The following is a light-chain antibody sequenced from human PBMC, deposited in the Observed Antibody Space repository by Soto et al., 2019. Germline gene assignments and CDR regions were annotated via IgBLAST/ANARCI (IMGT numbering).Light chain of an antibody. CDR3: SSYAGTYTYV. Sequence: QPVLTQPRSVSGSPGQSVTISCTGTTSDVGGFNYVSWYQQHPGKVPKLMIYDVSKRPSGVPDRFSGSKSGSTASLTISGLQTEDEADYFCSSYAGTYTYVFGTGTKLTVL. CDR2: DVS. J-gene: IGLJ1*01. V-gene: IGLV2-11*01. CDR1: TSDVGGFNY.